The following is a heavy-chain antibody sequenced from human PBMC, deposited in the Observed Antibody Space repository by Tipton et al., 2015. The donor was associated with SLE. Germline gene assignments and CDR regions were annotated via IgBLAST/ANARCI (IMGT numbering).Heavy chain of an antibody. D-gene: IGHD1-7*01. CDR1: GGSIGSHY. V-gene: IGHV4-59*11. J-gene: IGHJ4*02. Sequence: TLSLTCTVSGGSIGSHYWALIRQPPGKGLEWIGWISYSGSTNFNPSLKSRVTISIDTSGSQFSLSLTSVTAADTAVYFCARMPPGGWNYYFDYWGQGTPVTVSS. CDR3: ARMPPGGWNYYFDY. CDR2: ISYSGST.